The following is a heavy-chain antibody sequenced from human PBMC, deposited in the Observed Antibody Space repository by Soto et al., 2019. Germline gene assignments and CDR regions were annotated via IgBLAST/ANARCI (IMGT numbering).Heavy chain of an antibody. J-gene: IGHJ6*02. D-gene: IGHD6-19*01. CDR2: IKSKTDGGTI. CDR1: GFTFSNAW. CDR3: TTSGVAGPYYYYGMDV. Sequence: RLSCAASGFTFSNAWMSWVRQAPGKGLEWVGRIKSKTDGGTIDYAAPVKGRFTISRDDSKNTLYLQMNSLKTEDTAVYYCTTSGVAGPYYYYGMDVWGQGTTVTVSS. V-gene: IGHV3-15*01.